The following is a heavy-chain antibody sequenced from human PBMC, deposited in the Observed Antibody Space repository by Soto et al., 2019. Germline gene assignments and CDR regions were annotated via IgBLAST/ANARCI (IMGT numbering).Heavy chain of an antibody. CDR3: ARDIGIAANLFFDY. CDR1: GYTFTSYG. J-gene: IGHJ4*02. D-gene: IGHD6-6*01. Sequence: ASVKVSCKASGYTFTSYGISWVRQAPGQGLEWMGWISAYNGNTNYAQKLQGRVTITTDTSTSTAYMELRSLRSDDTAVYYCARDIGIAANLFFDYLGQGTLFTVSS. CDR2: ISAYNGNT. V-gene: IGHV1-18*04.